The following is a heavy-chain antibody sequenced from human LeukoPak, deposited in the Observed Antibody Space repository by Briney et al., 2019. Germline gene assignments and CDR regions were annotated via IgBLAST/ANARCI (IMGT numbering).Heavy chain of an antibody. J-gene: IGHJ3*02. CDR2: IYYSGST. D-gene: IGHD4-17*01. Sequence: PSETLSLTCTVSGGSISSYYWSWIRQPPGKGLEWIGYIYYSGSTNYNPSLKSRVTISVDTSKNQFSLKLSSVTAADTAVYYCARCGDYVPEQGALPATDAFDIWGQGTMVTVSS. V-gene: IGHV4-59*01. CDR1: GGSISSYY. CDR3: ARCGDYVPEQGALPATDAFDI.